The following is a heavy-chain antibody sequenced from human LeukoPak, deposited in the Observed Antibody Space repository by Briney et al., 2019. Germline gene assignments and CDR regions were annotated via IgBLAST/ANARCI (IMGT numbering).Heavy chain of an antibody. CDR3: ARGGFGTWFDP. CDR1: GASISSYY. V-gene: IGHV4-59*01. CDR2: IYYTGST. J-gene: IGHJ5*02. D-gene: IGHD3-16*01. Sequence: PSETLSLTCTVSGASISSYYWSWIRQPPGKGLEWIGYIYYTGSTNYNPSLKSRVTISVDTSNNQFSLSLSSVTAADTAVYYCARGGFGTWFDPWGQGTLVTVSS.